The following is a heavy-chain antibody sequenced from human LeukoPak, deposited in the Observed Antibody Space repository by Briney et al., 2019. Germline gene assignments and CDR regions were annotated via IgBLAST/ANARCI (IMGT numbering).Heavy chain of an antibody. CDR1: GFTFSSYA. Sequence: GGSLRLSCAASGFTFSSYALSWVRQAPGKGLEWVSAISGSGSSTYYADSVKGRFTISRDNSKNTLYLQMNSLRAEDTAVYYCAGYNCSSTTCYTGGLDYWGQGTLVTVSS. V-gene: IGHV3-23*01. CDR2: ISGSGSST. J-gene: IGHJ4*02. D-gene: IGHD2-2*02. CDR3: AGYNCSSTTCYTGGLDY.